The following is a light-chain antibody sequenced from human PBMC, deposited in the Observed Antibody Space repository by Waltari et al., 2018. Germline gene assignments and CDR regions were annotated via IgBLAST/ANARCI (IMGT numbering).Light chain of an antibody. V-gene: IGKV1-39*01. CDR2: RAS. CDR3: QHSYSIPFT. Sequence: DIQVTQSPSSLSASVGDRVTITCRASESISTFLNWYQQKPGKAPNFLIYRASNLQSGVPSRFSGSGSGTDFTLIITNLQPEDFATYYCQHSYSIPFTFGPGTTVDIK. J-gene: IGKJ3*01. CDR1: ESISTF.